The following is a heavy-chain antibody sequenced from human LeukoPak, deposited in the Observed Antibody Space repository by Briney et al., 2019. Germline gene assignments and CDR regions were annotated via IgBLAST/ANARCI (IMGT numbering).Heavy chain of an antibody. V-gene: IGHV3-7*01. J-gene: IGHJ4*02. Sequence: GESLRLSCAASGFTFTTYWMSWVRQAPGKGLEWVANIKQDGSDKFYVDSVNGRFTISRDNAKNSLYLQMNTLRAEDTAIYYCATFSGAHHKTFDSWGQGTLVTVSS. CDR2: IKQDGSDK. CDR3: ATFSGAHHKTFDS. CDR1: GFTFTTYW. D-gene: IGHD1-14*01.